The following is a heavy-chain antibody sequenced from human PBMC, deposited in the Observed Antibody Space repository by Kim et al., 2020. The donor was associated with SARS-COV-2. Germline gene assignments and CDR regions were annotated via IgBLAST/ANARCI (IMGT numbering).Heavy chain of an antibody. Sequence: ASVKVSCKASGYTFTSYAMHWVRQAPGQRLEWMGWINAGNGNTKYSQKFQGRVTITRDTSASTAYMELSSLRSEDTAVYYCARDLNYDILTGAYYYYGMDVWGQGTTVTVSS. V-gene: IGHV1-3*01. CDR3: ARDLNYDILTGAYYYYGMDV. D-gene: IGHD3-9*01. CDR2: INAGNGNT. CDR1: GYTFTSYA. J-gene: IGHJ6*02.